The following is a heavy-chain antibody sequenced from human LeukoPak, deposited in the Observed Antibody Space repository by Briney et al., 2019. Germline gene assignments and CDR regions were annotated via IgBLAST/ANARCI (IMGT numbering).Heavy chain of an antibody. D-gene: IGHD3-10*01. J-gene: IGHJ4*02. CDR1: GFTFRNYV. V-gene: IGHV3-30-3*01. Sequence: GGSQRLSCAASGFTFRNYVIHWVRQAPGKGLEWVAVTSSDLNVKLYADSVKGRFIISRDNSRSTLYLQMNSLRPEDTAIYYCAREGYYGSGSPPSLCFDYWGQGTLVTVSS. CDR2: TSSDLNVK. CDR3: AREGYYGSGSPPSLCFDY.